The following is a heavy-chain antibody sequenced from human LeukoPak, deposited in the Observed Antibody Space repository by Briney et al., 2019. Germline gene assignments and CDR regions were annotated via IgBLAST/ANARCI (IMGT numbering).Heavy chain of an antibody. CDR1: GYDFSNYW. V-gene: IGHV5-51*01. J-gene: IGHJ6*02. Sequence: GESLKISCKGSGYDFSNYWIGWVRQMPGKGLEWMGIVHPGGSDTRYSPSFQGQVTISADKSISTAYLQWSSLKASDTAMYYCARLGYCSGGSCYSPRYYYGMDVWGQGTTVTVSS. CDR3: ARLGYCSGGSCYSPRYYYGMDV. D-gene: IGHD2-15*01. CDR2: VHPGGSDT.